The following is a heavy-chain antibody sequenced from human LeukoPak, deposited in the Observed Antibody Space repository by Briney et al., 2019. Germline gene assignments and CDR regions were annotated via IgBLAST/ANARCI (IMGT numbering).Heavy chain of an antibody. D-gene: IGHD5-18*01. CDR2: IIPIFGTA. Sequence: SVKVSCKASGGTFSSYAISWVRQPPGQGLEWMGGIIPIFGTANYAQKFQGRATITSDESTSADYMELSSLRSEDTAVYYCARVDTAMAGYYYYYMDVWGRGTTVTVSS. J-gene: IGHJ6*03. CDR3: ARVDTAMAGYYYYYMDV. V-gene: IGHV1-69*13. CDR1: GGTFSSYA.